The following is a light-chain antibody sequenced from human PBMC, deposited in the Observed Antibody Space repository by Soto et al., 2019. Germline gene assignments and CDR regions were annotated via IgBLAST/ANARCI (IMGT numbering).Light chain of an antibody. Sequence: AIQVTQSPSSLSASVGDRVTITCRTSQGIRSALGWYQQKPGKVPKLLIYAASTLQSGVPSRFAASGSETEFTLTIDSLQPDDFATYYCQQYNSYSFTFGPGTKVDIK. CDR1: QGIRSA. V-gene: IGKV1-13*02. CDR2: AAS. J-gene: IGKJ3*01. CDR3: QQYNSYSFT.